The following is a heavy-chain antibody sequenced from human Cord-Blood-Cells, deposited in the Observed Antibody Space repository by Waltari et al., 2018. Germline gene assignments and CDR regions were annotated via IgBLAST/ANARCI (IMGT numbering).Heavy chain of an antibody. J-gene: IGHJ4*02. V-gene: IGHV5-51*01. Sequence: EVQLVQSGAEVKKPGESLKISCKGSGYSFTSYWIGWVRQMPGKGLEWMGIVYPGYSETGYSPSFQGQVTISADKSISTAYLQWSSLKASDTAMYYCARGKETWRWVSSSSIVGDYWGQGTLVTVSS. CDR1: GYSFTSYW. CDR2: VYPGYSET. D-gene: IGHD6-6*01. CDR3: ARGKETWRWVSSSSIVGDY.